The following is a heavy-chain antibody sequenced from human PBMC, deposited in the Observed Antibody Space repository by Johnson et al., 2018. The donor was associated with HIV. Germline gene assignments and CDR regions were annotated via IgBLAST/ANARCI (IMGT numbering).Heavy chain of an antibody. CDR1: GFIFDDYG. J-gene: IGHJ3*01. CDR2: INWNGAST. D-gene: IGHD3-3*01. Sequence: VQLVESGGGVVRPGGSLRLSCAASGFIFDDYGMSWVRQVPGKGLEWVSGINWNGASTGYADSVKGRFTISRDNAEDSLYLQMDSLRAEDTALYYCARDRKDNFWSGYDTWGQGTMVSVSS. CDR3: ARDRKDNFWSGYDT. V-gene: IGHV3-20*04.